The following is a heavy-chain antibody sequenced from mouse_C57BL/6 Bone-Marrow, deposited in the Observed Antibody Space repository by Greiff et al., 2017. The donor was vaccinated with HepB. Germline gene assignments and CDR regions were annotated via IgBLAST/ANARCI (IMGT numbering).Heavy chain of an antibody. CDR3: ARQVVATSFDY. CDR1: GFTFSSYG. V-gene: IGHV5-6*01. J-gene: IGHJ2*01. Sequence: EVKVVESGGDLVKPGGSLKLSCAASGFTFSSYGMSWVRQTPDKRLEWVATISSGGSYTYYPDSVKGRFTISRDNAKNTLYLQMSSLKSEDTAMYYCARQVVATSFDYWGQGTTLTVSS. D-gene: IGHD1-1*01. CDR2: ISSGGSYT.